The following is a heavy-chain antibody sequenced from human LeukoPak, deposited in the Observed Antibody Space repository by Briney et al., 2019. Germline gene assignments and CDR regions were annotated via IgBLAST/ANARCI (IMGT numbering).Heavy chain of an antibody. CDR1: GRSISSSSYY. D-gene: IGHD6-6*01. V-gene: IGHV4-39*01. CDR2: VYYSGST. Sequence: SETLSLTCTVSGRSISSSSYYWGWIRQPPGTGLEWIGTVYYSGSTYYNPSLKSRVTVSVDTSKNQFSLKLSSVTAADTAVYYCARRVTRSSSGFDYWGQGTLVTVSS. J-gene: IGHJ4*02. CDR3: ARRVTRSSSGFDY.